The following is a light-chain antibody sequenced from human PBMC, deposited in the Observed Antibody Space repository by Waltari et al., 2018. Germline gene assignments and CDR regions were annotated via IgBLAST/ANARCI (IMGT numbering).Light chain of an antibody. CDR1: QSVLYSPNNKNY. CDR3: QQYLSTPPT. V-gene: IGKV4-1*01. J-gene: IGKJ1*01. Sequence: DIEMTQSPDSLAVSLGERATINCLSSQSVLYSPNNKNYLAWYQQKPGQPPKLLIYWASTRESGVPDRFSGSGSGTDFTLTISSLQAEDVAVYYCQQYLSTPPTFGQGTKVEIK. CDR2: WAS.